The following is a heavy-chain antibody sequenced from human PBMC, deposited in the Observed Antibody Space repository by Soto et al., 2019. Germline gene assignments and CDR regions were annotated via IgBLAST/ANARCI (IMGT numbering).Heavy chain of an antibody. CDR2: IIPIFGTA. J-gene: IGHJ4*02. CDR3: ARGRRDYDDSSGLGDY. Sequence: GASVKASCKASGGTIRSYAISWVRQAPGQGLEWMGGIIPIFGTANYAQKFQGRVTITADESTSTAYMELSSLRSEDTAVYYCARGRRDYDDSSGLGDYWGQGTLVTVSS. V-gene: IGHV1-69*13. D-gene: IGHD3-22*01. CDR1: GGTIRSYA.